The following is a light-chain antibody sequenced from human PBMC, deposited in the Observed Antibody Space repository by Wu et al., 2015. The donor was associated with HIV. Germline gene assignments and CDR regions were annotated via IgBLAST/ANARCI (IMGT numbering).Light chain of an antibody. J-gene: IGKJ2*03. Sequence: IQMTQSPSSLSASVGDRVTITCRASQGIRNDLGWYQQKPGKAPKLLIYSASNLRSGVPSRFSGSGAGTEFTLTISSLQSEDFAVYYCQQYNKWPPRSFGQGTKAGDQT. V-gene: IGKV1-6*01. CDR2: SAS. CDR1: QGIRND. CDR3: QQYNKWPPRS.